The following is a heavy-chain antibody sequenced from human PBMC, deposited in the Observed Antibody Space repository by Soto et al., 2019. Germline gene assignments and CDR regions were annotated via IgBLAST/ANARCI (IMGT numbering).Heavy chain of an antibody. V-gene: IGHV3-30*18. CDR1: GFTFSSYG. CDR2: ISYDGSNK. CDR3: ANWRVGSYVAYFYYGREG. J-gene: IGHJ6*02. Sequence: GGSLRLSCAASGFTFSSYGMHWVRQAPGKGLEWVAVISYDGSNKYYADSVKGRFTISRDNSKNTLYLQMNSLRAEDTAVYYCANWRVGSYVAYFYYGREGWGQGTTVPVTS. D-gene: IGHD1-26*01.